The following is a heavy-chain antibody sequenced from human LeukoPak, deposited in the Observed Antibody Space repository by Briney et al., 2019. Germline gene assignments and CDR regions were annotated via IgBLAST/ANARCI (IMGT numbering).Heavy chain of an antibody. Sequence: PSETLSLTCAVSGYSISSGYYWAWIRQPPGKGLEWIGSIYHSGSTYYNSSLKSRVTISVDTSKNQFSLKLSSVTAADTAVYYCAREGDLQAYCGGDCYSYFDYWGQGTLVTVSS. CDR1: GYSISSGYY. V-gene: IGHV4-38-2*02. CDR3: AREGDLQAYCGGDCYSYFDY. D-gene: IGHD2-21*02. CDR2: IYHSGST. J-gene: IGHJ4*02.